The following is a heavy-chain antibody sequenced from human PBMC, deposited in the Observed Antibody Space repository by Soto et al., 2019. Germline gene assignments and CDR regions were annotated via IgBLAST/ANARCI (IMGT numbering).Heavy chain of an antibody. J-gene: IGHJ5*02. V-gene: IGHV4-59*01. D-gene: IGHD3-10*01. Sequence: QVQLQESGPGLVKPSETLSLTCTVSGGSFSRYYWNWIRQPPGKGLEWIGYIYYSGSTNYNPSLKSRVTISVDTSKNQFSLKLSSVTAADTAVYYCARDPGSGSYYGWFDPWGQGTLVTVSS. CDR3: ARDPGSGSYYGWFDP. CDR2: IYYSGST. CDR1: GGSFSRYY.